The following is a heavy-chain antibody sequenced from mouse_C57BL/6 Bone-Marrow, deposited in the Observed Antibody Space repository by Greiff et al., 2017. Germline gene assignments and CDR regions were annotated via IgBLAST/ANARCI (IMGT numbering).Heavy chain of an antibody. V-gene: IGHV5-12*01. CDR3: ARHEAGTAY. CDR1: GFTFSDYY. J-gene: IGHJ3*01. D-gene: IGHD4-1*01. CDR2: ISNGGGST. Sequence: EVHLVESGGGLVQPGGSLKLSCAASGFTFSDYYMYWVRQTPEKRLEWVAYISNGGGSTYYPDTVKGRFTISRDNAKNTLYLQMSRLKSEDTAMYYCARHEAGTAYWGQGTLVTVSA.